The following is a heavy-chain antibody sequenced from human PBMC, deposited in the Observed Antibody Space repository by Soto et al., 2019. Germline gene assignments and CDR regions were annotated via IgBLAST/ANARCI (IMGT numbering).Heavy chain of an antibody. J-gene: IGHJ3*02. CDR1: GYTFTSYG. Sequence: QVQLVQSGAEVKKPGASVKVSCKASGYTFTSYGISWVRQAPGQGLEWMGWISAYNGNTNYAQKLQGRVTMTTDTSTSTAYMELRSLGSDDTAVYYCARDSPSHDCSGYPPPRAFDIWGQGTMVTVSS. CDR3: ARDSPSHDCSGYPPPRAFDI. D-gene: IGHD3-22*01. V-gene: IGHV1-18*04. CDR2: ISAYNGNT.